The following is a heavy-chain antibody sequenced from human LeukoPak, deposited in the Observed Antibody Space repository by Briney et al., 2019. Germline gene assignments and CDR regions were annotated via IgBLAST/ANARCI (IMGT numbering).Heavy chain of an antibody. D-gene: IGHD3-9*01. V-gene: IGHV4-4*02. CDR1: GGSISSSNW. Sequence: SETLSLTCAVSGGSISSSNWWSWVRQPPGQGLEWIGEIYHSGSTYYNPSLKSRVTISVDTSKNQFSLKLSSVTAADTAVYYCARGYDVLTSHDYFDYWGQGTLVTVSS. CDR2: IYHSGST. J-gene: IGHJ4*02. CDR3: ARGYDVLTSHDYFDY.